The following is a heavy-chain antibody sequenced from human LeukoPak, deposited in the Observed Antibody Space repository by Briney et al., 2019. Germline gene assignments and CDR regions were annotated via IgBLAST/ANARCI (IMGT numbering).Heavy chain of an antibody. Sequence: TGGSLRLSCAASGFTVSSNYMSWVRQAPGKGLEWVSVIYSGGSTYYADSVKGRFTISRDNPKNTLYLQMNSLRAEDTAVYYCARDTADRYCSSTSCYKGVEYWGQGTLVTVSS. J-gene: IGHJ4*02. D-gene: IGHD2-2*02. CDR2: IYSGGST. V-gene: IGHV3-53*01. CDR1: GFTVSSNY. CDR3: ARDTADRYCSSTSCYKGVEY.